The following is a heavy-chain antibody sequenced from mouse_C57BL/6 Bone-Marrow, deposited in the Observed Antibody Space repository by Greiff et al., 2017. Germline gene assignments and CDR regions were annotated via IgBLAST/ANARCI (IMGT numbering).Heavy chain of an antibody. CDR1: GFNIKDDY. J-gene: IGHJ2*01. V-gene: IGHV14-4*01. D-gene: IGHD1-1*01. Sequence: EVQLQQSGAELVRPGASVKLSCTASGFNIKDDYMHWVKQRPEQGLEWIGWIDPENGDTEYASKFQGKATITADTSSNTACLQLSSLTSEDTAVYYCTTYLYGSSFDYWGQGTTLTVSS. CDR2: IDPENGDT. CDR3: TTYLYGSSFDY.